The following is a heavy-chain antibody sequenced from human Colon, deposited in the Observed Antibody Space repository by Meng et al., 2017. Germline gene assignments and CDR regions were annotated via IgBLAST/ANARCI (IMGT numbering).Heavy chain of an antibody. D-gene: IGHD5-24*01. CDR2: IHFSGST. V-gene: IGHV4-30-4*01. CDR3: AAIEMATPSAYYFDY. CDR1: GGSISGGDYY. Sequence: QVQLQESGPGLVKPSQTLSLTCTVFGGSISGGDYYWSWIRQPPGKGLEWIGYIHFSGSTYYNPSLKSRGTISVDTSKNQFSLKLSSVTAADTAVYYCAAIEMATPSAYYFDYWGQGTLVTVSS. J-gene: IGHJ4*02.